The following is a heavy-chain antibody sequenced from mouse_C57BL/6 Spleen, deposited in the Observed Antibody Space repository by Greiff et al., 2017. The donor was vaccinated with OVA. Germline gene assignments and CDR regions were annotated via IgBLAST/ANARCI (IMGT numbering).Heavy chain of an antibody. CDR2: INPNNGGT. CDR1: GYTFTDYN. D-gene: IGHD3-2*02. Sequence: VQLQQSGPELVKPGASVKMSCKASGYTFTDYNMHWVKQSPGKSLEWIGYINPNNGGTSYNQKFKGKATLTVNKSSSTAYMELRSLTSEDSAVYYCARDSSGFLYYAMDYWGQGTSVTVSS. J-gene: IGHJ4*01. CDR3: ARDSSGFLYYAMDY. V-gene: IGHV1-22*01.